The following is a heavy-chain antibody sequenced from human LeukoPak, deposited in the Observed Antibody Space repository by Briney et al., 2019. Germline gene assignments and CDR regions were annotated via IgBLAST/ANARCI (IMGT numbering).Heavy chain of an antibody. V-gene: IGHV4-34*01. J-gene: IGHJ4*02. D-gene: IGHD4-17*01. CDR1: GGSISSYY. Sequence: PSETLSLTCTISGGSISSYYWSWIRQPPGKGLEWIGEINHSGSANYNPSLKSRVTISLDTSKNQFSLKLSSVTAADTAVYYCARGQGTVTTHWGQGTLVTVSS. CDR3: ARGQGTVTTH. CDR2: INHSGSA.